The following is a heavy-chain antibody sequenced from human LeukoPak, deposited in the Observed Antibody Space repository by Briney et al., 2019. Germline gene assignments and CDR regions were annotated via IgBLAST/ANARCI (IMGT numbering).Heavy chain of an antibody. Sequence: GGSLRLSCAASGFTFDDYAMHWVRQAPGKGLEWVSGISWNSGSIGYADSVKGRFTISRDNAKNSLYLQMNSLRAEDMALYYCAKDVKPILANHLFDYWGQGTLVTVSS. CDR3: AKDVKPILANHLFDY. D-gene: IGHD1-14*01. V-gene: IGHV3-9*03. CDR2: ISWNSGSI. CDR1: GFTFDDYA. J-gene: IGHJ4*02.